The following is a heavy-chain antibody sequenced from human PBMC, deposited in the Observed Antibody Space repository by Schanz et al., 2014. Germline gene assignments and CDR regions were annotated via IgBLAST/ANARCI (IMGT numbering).Heavy chain of an antibody. J-gene: IGHJ4*02. V-gene: IGHV3-23*04. D-gene: IGHD4-4*01. CDR2: ISGRGGRT. CDR3: AKDCPSDNSEHCFDF. Sequence: EVQLVESGGGLVQPGGSLRLSCETSGFTFSNHAMSWVRQAPGKGVEWVSAISGRGGRTYYTDSVKGRFTISRDNSKNTLNLQINNLRAEDTAVYYCAKDCPSDNSEHCFDFWGQGTLVTVSS. CDR1: GFTFSNHA.